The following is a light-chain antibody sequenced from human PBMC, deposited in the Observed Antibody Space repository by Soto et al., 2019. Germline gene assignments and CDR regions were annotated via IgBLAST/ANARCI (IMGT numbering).Light chain of an antibody. Sequence: QPVLTQSPSASASLGASVKLTCTLSSGHSSYAIAWHQQQPEKGPRYLMKLNSDGSHSKGDGIPDRFSGSSSGAERYLTISRRQSEDEADYYCQTWGTGIWVFGGGTKLTV. CDR1: SGHSSYA. J-gene: IGLJ3*02. CDR2: LNSDGSH. V-gene: IGLV4-69*01. CDR3: QTWGTGIWV.